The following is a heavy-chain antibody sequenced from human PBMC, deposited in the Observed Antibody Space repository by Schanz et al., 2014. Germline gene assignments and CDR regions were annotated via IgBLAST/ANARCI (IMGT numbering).Heavy chain of an antibody. V-gene: IGHV1-2*04. CDR2: INPNTGGT. CDR3: ARDRRRYCSTASCLHDNWFDP. J-gene: IGHJ5*02. Sequence: QVQLVQSGAEVKKPGASVKVSCKASGYTFSDYYIHWVRQAPGQGLEWMGWINPNTGGTNFAQKFQGWVTVTRDTSISTVYMELRSLRSDDTAVYYCARDRRRYCSTASCLHDNWFDPWGQGTLXTVSS. D-gene: IGHD2-2*01. CDR1: GYTFSDYY.